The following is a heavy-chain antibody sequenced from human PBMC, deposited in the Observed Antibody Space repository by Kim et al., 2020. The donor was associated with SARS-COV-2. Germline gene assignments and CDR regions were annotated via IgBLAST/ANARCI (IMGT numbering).Heavy chain of an antibody. CDR2: IYYSGST. Sequence: SETLSLTCTVSGGSISSSSYYWGWIRQPPGKGLEWIGSIYYSGSTYYNPSLKSRVTISVDTSKNQFSLKLSSVTAADTAVYYCGGCGGDCYSRFSYWGQGTLVTVSS. CDR1: GGSISSSSYY. CDR3: GGCGGDCYSRFSY. V-gene: IGHV4-39*01. J-gene: IGHJ4*02. D-gene: IGHD2-21*01.